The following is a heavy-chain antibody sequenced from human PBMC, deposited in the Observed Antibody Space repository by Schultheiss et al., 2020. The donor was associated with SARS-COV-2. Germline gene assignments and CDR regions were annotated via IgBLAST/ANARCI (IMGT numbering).Heavy chain of an antibody. CDR2: ISAYNGNT. Sequence: ASVKVSCKASGYTFTSYGISWVRQAPGQGLEWMGWISAYNGNTNYAQKLQGRVTMTTDTSTSTAYMELRSLRSDDTAVYYCARSPKIYYGDYRYYFDYWGQGTLVTVSS. CDR3: ARSPKIYYGDYRYYFDY. D-gene: IGHD4-17*01. J-gene: IGHJ4*02. V-gene: IGHV1-18*01. CDR1: GYTFTSYG.